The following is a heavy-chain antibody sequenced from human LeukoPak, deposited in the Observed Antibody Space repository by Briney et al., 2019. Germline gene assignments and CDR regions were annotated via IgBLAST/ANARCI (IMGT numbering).Heavy chain of an antibody. Sequence: GGSLRLSCAASGFTFSSYWMSWVRQAPGKGLEWVANIKQDGSGKYYVDSVKGRFTISRDNGKNSLYLQMNSLRAEDTAVYYCARVGYSHPHGYWGQGTLVTVSS. V-gene: IGHV3-7*05. CDR3: ARVGYSHPHGY. CDR2: IKQDGSGK. D-gene: IGHD5-18*01. J-gene: IGHJ4*02. CDR1: GFTFSSYW.